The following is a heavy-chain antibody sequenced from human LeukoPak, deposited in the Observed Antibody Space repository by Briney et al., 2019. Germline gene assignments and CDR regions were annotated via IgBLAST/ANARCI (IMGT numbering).Heavy chain of an antibody. CDR3: AKYGGSGSYYNVRYYFDY. D-gene: IGHD3-10*01. J-gene: IGHJ4*02. Sequence: PGGSLRLSCAASGFTFSSYSMNWVRQAPGKGLEWVSSISSSSSYIYYADSVKGRFTISRDNAKNSLYLQMNSLRAEDTAVYYCAKYGGSGSYYNVRYYFDYWGQGTLVTVSS. CDR2: ISSSSSYI. V-gene: IGHV3-21*04. CDR1: GFTFSSYS.